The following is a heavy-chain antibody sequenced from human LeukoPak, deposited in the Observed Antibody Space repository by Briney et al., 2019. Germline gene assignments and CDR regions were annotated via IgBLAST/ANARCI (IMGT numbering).Heavy chain of an antibody. CDR1: GGSLSSHF. CDR2: IYYTGTT. CDR3: ARFSSDCSTASCYLTY. V-gene: IGHV4-59*11. J-gene: IGHJ4*02. D-gene: IGHD2-2*01. Sequence: SETLSLTCTVSGGSLSSHFWSWIRQPPGKGLELIGHIYYTGTTYYNPSLNSRVTISLDASRNQFSLRLTSVTAADTAVYYCARFSSDCSTASCYLTYWGQGTLVTVSS.